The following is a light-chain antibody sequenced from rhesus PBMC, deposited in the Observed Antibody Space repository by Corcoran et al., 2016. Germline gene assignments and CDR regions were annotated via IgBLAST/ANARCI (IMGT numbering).Light chain of an antibody. J-gene: IGKJ3*01. V-gene: IGKV1-22*01. Sequence: DIQMTQSPSSLSASVGDTVTITCRASQSISSWLDWSQQKPGKAPKLLIYKASSLQSGVPSRFSGLGSGTDFTLTISSLQPEDFATYYCLQYSSSPFTFGPGTKLDIK. CDR3: LQYSSSPFT. CDR2: KAS. CDR1: QSISSW.